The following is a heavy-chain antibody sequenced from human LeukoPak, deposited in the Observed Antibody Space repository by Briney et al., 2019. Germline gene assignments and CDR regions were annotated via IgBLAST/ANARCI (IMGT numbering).Heavy chain of an antibody. V-gene: IGHV1-2*02. CDR2: INPNSGGT. CDR3: ARAQTKLLWFGELFSINWFDP. CDR1: GYTFTGYY. Sequence: ASVKVSCKASGYTFTGYYMHWVRQAPGQGLEWMGWINPNSGGTNYAQKFQGRVTMTRDTSISTAYMELSRLRSEDTAVYYCARAQTKLLWFGELFSINWFDPWGQGTLVTVSS. J-gene: IGHJ5*02. D-gene: IGHD3-10*01.